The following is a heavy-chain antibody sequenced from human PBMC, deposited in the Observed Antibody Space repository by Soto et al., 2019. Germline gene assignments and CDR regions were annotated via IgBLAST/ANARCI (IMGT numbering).Heavy chain of an antibody. CDR1: GFTFSGSA. CDR2: IRSKTNTYAT. Sequence: EVQLVESGGGLVQPGGSLKLSCAASGFTFSGSAMHWVRQASGKGLEWVGRIRSKTNTYATAYAASVKGRFTISRDDSXNTAYLQMNSLKTEDTAVYYCVRSYGGNSYDWFDPWGQGTLVTVSS. CDR3: VRSYGGNSYDWFDP. D-gene: IGHD2-15*01. V-gene: IGHV3-73*02. J-gene: IGHJ5*02.